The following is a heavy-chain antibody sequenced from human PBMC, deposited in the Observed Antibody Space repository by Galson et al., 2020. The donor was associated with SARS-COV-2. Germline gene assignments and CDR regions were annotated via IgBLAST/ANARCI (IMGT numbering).Heavy chain of an antibody. Sequence: GESLKISCAASGFTFSSYAMHWVRQAPGKGLEWVAVISYDGSNKYYADSVKGRFTISRDNSKNTLYLQMNSLRAEDTAVYYCARHTSGSYITSCDYWGQGTLVTVSS. J-gene: IGHJ4*02. CDR2: ISYDGSNK. D-gene: IGHD1-26*01. CDR1: GFTFSSYA. V-gene: IGHV3-30*04. CDR3: ARHTSGSYITSCDY.